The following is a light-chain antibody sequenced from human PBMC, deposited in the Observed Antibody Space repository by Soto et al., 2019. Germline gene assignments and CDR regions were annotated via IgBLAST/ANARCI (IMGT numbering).Light chain of an antibody. CDR3: QSHDSSLSVASV. Sequence: QSVLTQPPSVSGAPGQRVTISCTGSSSNIGAGYDVHWYQQRPGTAPKLLIYGNKNRPSGVPGRFSGSKSGTSASLAITGLQAEDEADYYCQSHDSSLSVASVFATGTKATVL. CDR1: SSNIGAGYD. V-gene: IGLV1-40*01. J-gene: IGLJ1*01. CDR2: GNK.